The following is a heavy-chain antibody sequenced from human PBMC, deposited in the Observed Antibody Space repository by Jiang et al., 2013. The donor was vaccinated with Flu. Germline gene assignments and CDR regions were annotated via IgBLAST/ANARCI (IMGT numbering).Heavy chain of an antibody. CDR1: SGSIISENSY. CDR2: IYYTGRT. CDR3: ARADLVVTAPLLFNY. J-gene: IGHJ4*02. Sequence: PGLVKPSETLSLTCIVSSGSIISENSYWGWIRQPPGKGLEWIGYIYYTGRTNYNPSLKTRVTMSVDTSKNQFSLKLSSVTAADTAVYYCARADLVVTAPLLFNYWGQGSLVTVSS. V-gene: IGHV4-61*01. D-gene: IGHD2-21*02.